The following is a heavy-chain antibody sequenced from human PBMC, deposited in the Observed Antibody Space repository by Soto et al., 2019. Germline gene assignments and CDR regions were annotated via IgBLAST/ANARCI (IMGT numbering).Heavy chain of an antibody. J-gene: IGHJ6*04. D-gene: IGHD6-13*01. CDR3: ARESSSRYVGGTEV. Sequence: SETLSLTCTVSGGSISSYYWSWIRQPAWKGLEWIGRIYTSGSTNYNPSLKSRVTMSVETSKNQFSLKLSSVTAADTAVYYCARESSSRYVGGTEVWGKGNTVIVSA. V-gene: IGHV4-4*07. CDR2: IYTSGST. CDR1: GGSISSYY.